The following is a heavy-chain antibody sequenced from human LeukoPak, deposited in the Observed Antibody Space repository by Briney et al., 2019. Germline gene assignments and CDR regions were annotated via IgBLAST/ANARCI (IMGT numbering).Heavy chain of an antibody. D-gene: IGHD3-10*01. J-gene: IGHJ4*02. CDR3: ARGRLMGSGLPAIDY. Sequence: GGSLRLSCAASGFTFSSYSMNWVRQAPGKGLEWVSSISSSSSYIYYADSVKGRFTISRDNAKNSLYLQMNSLRAEDTAVYYCARGRLMGSGLPAIDYWGQGTLVTVSS. CDR2: ISSSSSYI. CDR1: GFTFSSYS. V-gene: IGHV3-21*01.